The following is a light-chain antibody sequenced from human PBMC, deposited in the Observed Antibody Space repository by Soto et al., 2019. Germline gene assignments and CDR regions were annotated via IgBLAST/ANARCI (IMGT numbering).Light chain of an antibody. J-gene: IGKJ1*01. CDR1: QTISSW. CDR2: KAS. CDR3: QKYNSAPQT. V-gene: IGKV1-5*03. Sequence: DVQMTQSPSTLSVSVVDRVTTTVRGSQTISSWLAWYQQKPGKAPKLLIYKASTLKSGVPSRFSGSGSGTEFTLTISSLQPEDVATYYCQKYNSAPQTFGQGTKVDI.